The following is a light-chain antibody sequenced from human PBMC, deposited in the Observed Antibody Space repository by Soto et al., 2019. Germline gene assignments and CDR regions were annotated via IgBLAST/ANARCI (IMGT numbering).Light chain of an antibody. V-gene: IGLV2-11*01. CDR3: SSYAGTSTFAV. J-gene: IGLJ1*01. CDR1: SSDVGGYDF. Sequence: QSALTQPRSVSGSPGQSVTISCTGTSSDVGGYDFVSWYRQHPGKGPELIMYDVGRRPSGVPDRFSGPKSGDTASLTISGLEAEDEAEYHCSSYAGTSTFAVFGAGTKVTVL. CDR2: DVG.